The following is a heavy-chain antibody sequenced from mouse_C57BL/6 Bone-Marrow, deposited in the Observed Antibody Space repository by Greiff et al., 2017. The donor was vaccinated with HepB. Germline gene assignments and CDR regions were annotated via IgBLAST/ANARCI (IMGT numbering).Heavy chain of an antibody. J-gene: IGHJ2*01. Sequence: VQLKESGPGLVAPSQSLSITCTVSGFSLTSYAISWVRQPPGKGLEWLGVIWTGGGTNYNSALKSRLSISKDNSKSQVFLKMNSLQTDDTARYYCARNRGRCGNYEFDYWGQGTTLTVSS. D-gene: IGHD2-1*01. CDR1: GFSLTSYA. CDR2: IWTGGGT. CDR3: ARNRGRCGNYEFDY. V-gene: IGHV2-9-1*01.